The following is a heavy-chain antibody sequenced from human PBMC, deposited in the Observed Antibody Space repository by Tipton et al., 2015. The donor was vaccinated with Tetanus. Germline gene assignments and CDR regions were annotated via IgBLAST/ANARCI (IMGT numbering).Heavy chain of an antibody. V-gene: IGHV4-59*12. J-gene: IGHJ4*02. D-gene: IGHD2-21*02. CDR1: GGSITKDY. CDR3: ARDAGDSGY. Sequence: LRLSCNVSGGSITKDYWSWIRQSPGKTLEWIGYISHSGSPNYNPSLKSRATVSVDTSKNQFSLDLTSVTAADTAVYFCARDAGDSGYWGRGTHVSVSS. CDR2: ISHSGSP.